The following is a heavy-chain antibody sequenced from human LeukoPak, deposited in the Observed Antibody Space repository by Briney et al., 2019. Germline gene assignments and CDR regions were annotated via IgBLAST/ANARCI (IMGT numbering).Heavy chain of an antibody. CDR2: ISFDGSIE. J-gene: IGHJ3*01. Sequence: GGSLRLSCAASGFTFSSYGMHWVRQTPGKGREWVALISFDGSIEYYVDSVKGRFTIARDNSKNTLFLQMNSLRPEDTAVYYCAKDSDIAVAGSDDALDVWGQGTMVTVSS. D-gene: IGHD6-19*01. V-gene: IGHV3-30*18. CDR1: GFTFSSYG. CDR3: AKDSDIAVAGSDDALDV.